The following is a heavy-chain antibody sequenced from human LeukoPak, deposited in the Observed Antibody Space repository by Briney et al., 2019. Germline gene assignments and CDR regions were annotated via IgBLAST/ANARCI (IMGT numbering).Heavy chain of an antibody. CDR2: IISDGSST. CDR1: GFTFSSYG. D-gene: IGHD2-2*01. V-gene: IGHV3-74*03. CDR3: ARDWYHAIDY. Sequence: GGTLRLSCAASGFTFSSYGMSWVRQAPGKGLVWVSRIISDGSSTAYAESVKGRFTISRDNAKNTVYLQMSSLRAEDTAVYYCARDWYHAIDYWGQGTLVTVSS. J-gene: IGHJ4*02.